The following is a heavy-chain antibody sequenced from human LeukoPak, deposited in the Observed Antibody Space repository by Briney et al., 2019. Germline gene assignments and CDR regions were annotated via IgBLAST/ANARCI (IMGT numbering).Heavy chain of an antibody. CDR3: ARGGTYCGGDCLYGMDV. CDR2: LSGSGAGT. Sequence: GGSLRLSCAASGFTFSDYALGWVRQAPGRGLEWVATLSGSGAGTYYSDSVQGRFTISRDNSKRTLFLQMNSLRAEDTAVYYCARGGTYCGGDCLYGMDVWGQGTLVTVSS. J-gene: IGHJ6*02. CDR1: GFTFSDYA. V-gene: IGHV3-23*01. D-gene: IGHD2-21*02.